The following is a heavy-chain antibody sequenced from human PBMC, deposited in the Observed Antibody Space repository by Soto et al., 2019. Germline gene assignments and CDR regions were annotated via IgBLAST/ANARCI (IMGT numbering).Heavy chain of an antibody. V-gene: IGHV4-31*01. CDR3: ARARAYCSSTSCCGEEYDY. D-gene: IGHD2-2*01. Sequence: QVQLQESGPGLVKPSQTLSLTCTVSGGSFSSGGYYWSWIRQHPGKGLEWIGYIYYSGTTHYTPSLKSQFTISVDTSKNQLSLNLSSVTAADTAVYYCARARAYCSSTSCCGEEYDYWGQGTLVTVSS. CDR1: GGSFSSGGYY. CDR2: IYYSGTT. J-gene: IGHJ4*02.